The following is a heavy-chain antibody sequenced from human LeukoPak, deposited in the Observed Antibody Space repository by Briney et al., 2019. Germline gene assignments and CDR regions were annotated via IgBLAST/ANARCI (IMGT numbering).Heavy chain of an antibody. CDR1: GYTLTELS. CDR2: FDPEDGET. J-gene: IGHJ3*02. D-gene: IGHD1-26*01. Sequence: GASVKVSCKVPGYTLTELSMHWVRQAPGKGLEWMGGFDPEDGETIYAQKFQGRVTMTEDTSTDTAYMELSSLRSEDTAVYYCATIDNIVGATTDAFDIWGQGTMVTVSS. CDR3: ATIDNIVGATTDAFDI. V-gene: IGHV1-24*01.